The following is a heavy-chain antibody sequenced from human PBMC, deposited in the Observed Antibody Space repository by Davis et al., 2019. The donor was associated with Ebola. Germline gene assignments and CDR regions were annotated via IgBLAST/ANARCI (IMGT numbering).Heavy chain of an antibody. Sequence: GESLKISCAASGFTFSSYSMNWVRQAPGKGLEWVAHINPDGTRKQYVDSVEGRFTISRDNAKNSLLLQLNSLRAEDTALYHCARLPSGVGRALDYWGHGTLVTVSS. CDR2: INPDGTRK. V-gene: IGHV3-7*01. D-gene: IGHD5-12*01. J-gene: IGHJ4*01. CDR3: ARLPSGVGRALDY. CDR1: GFTFSSYS.